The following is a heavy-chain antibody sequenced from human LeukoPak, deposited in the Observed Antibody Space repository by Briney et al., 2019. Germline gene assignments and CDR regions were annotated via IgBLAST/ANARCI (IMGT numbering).Heavy chain of an antibody. J-gene: IGHJ4*02. D-gene: IGHD3-10*01. V-gene: IGHV1-3*03. Sequence: ASVKVSCKASGYTFTTYAMHWVRQAPGQRLEWMGWINAGNGNTKYSQEFQGRVTITRDTSASTAYMELSSLRSEDTAVYYCARDMVRGAFFDYWGQGTLVTVSS. CDR3: ARDMVRGAFFDY. CDR2: INAGNGNT. CDR1: GYTFTTYA.